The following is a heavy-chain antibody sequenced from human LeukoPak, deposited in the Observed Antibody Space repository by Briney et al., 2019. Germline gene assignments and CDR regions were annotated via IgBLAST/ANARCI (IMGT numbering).Heavy chain of an antibody. CDR2: INAGNGNT. Sequence: GASVKVSCKASGYTFTGYYMHWVRQAPGQRLEWMGWINAGNGNTKYSQKFQGRVTITRDTSASTAYMELSSLRSEDTAVYYCARAGGSGSGYSSGWYYDYWGQGTLVTVSS. J-gene: IGHJ4*02. CDR3: ARAGGSGSGYSSGWYYDY. V-gene: IGHV1-3*01. D-gene: IGHD6-19*01. CDR1: GYTFTGYY.